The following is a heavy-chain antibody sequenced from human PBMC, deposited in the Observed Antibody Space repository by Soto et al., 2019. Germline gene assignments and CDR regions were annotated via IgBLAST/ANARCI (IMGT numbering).Heavy chain of an antibody. CDR1: GYSFTRYG. J-gene: IGHJ6*02. Sequence: QVQLVQSGAEVKKPGASVKVSCKASGYSFTRYGISWVRQAPGQGLEWMGWISGYNANTNYPENLQGRVTMTTDPSTSTAYMEVRNLISDDTAVYYCARMGDGPYYYYGLDVWGQGTTVTVSS. CDR2: ISGYNANT. CDR3: ARMGDGPYYYYGLDV. D-gene: IGHD3-16*01. V-gene: IGHV1-18*01.